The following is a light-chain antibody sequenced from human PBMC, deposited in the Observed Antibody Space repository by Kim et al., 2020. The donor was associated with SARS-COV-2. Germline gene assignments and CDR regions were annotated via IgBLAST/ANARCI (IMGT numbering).Light chain of an antibody. CDR2: GKN. J-gene: IGLJ2*01. V-gene: IGLV3-19*01. Sequence: SSELTQDPAVSVALGQTVRITCQGDSLRSYYASWYQQKPGQAPVLVIYGKNNRPSGIPDRFSGSSSGNTASLTITGAQAEDEADYYCNSRASSGNHLFGGGTQLTVL. CDR3: NSRASSGNHL. CDR1: SLRSYY.